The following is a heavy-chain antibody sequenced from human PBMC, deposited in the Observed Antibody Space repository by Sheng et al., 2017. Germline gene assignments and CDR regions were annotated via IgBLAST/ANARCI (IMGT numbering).Heavy chain of an antibody. V-gene: IGHV4-34*01. D-gene: IGHD3-16*02. J-gene: IGHJ5*02. CDR3: ARGLMITFGGVIVSFDP. CDR1: GGSFSGYY. Sequence: QVQLQQWGAGLLKPSETLSLTCAVYGGSFSGYYWSWIRQPPGKGLEWIGEINHSGSTNYNPSLKSRVNISVDTSKNQFSLKLSSVTAADTAVYYCARGLMITFGGVIVSFDPWGQGTLVTVSS. CDR2: INHSGST.